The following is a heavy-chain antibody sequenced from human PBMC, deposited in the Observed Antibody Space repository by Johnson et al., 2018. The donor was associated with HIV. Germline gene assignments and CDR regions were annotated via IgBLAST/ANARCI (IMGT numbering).Heavy chain of an antibody. D-gene: IGHD5-18*01. J-gene: IGHJ3*02. Sequence: VQLVESGGGVVRPGGSLRLSCAASGFTVSSNYMNWVRQAPGKGLEWVSVISSGGSTYYADHVQGRFTISRDNAKNTLYLQMNSLRAEDTAVYYCARAYSYGAFDIWGLGTKVTVSS. CDR2: ISSGGST. CDR3: ARAYSYGAFDI. V-gene: IGHV3-66*01. CDR1: GFTVSSNY.